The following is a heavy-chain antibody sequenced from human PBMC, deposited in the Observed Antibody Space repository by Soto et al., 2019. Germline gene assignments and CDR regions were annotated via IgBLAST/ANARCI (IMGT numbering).Heavy chain of an antibody. Sequence: SLTCPVRGGSFSSYQWSWIRQTPGQGLEWIGEINHSGTTNYNPSLRSRITMSVDTSKKEFSLKLTSVTAADTAVYYCARGWRFDPWGQGTLVTVSS. J-gene: IGHJ5*02. V-gene: IGHV4-34*01. CDR2: INHSGTT. D-gene: IGHD3-3*01. CDR1: GGSFSSYQ. CDR3: ARGWRFDP.